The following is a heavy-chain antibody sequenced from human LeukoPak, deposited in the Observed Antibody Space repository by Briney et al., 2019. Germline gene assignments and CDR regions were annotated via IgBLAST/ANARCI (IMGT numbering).Heavy chain of an antibody. D-gene: IGHD6-19*01. CDR3: ARDRGVAGLFDY. CDR2: IKEDGSDK. V-gene: IGHV3-7*01. J-gene: IGHJ4*02. CDR1: GFTFSSYW. Sequence: GGSLRLSCAASGFTFSSYWMSWVRQAPGKGLEWVANIKEDGSDKNYVDSVKGRFTISRDNAKNSLYLQVNSLRAEDTAVYYCARDRGVAGLFDYWGQGTLVTVSS.